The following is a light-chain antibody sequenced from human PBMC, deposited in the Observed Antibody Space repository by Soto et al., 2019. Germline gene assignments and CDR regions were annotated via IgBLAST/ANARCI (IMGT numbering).Light chain of an antibody. CDR1: SSNIGAGYD. Sequence: QSVLTQPPSVSGAPGQRVTISCTGSSSNIGAGYDVHWYPQLPGTAPKLLIYGNSNRPSGVPDRFSGSKSGTSASLAITGLQDEDEADYYCQSYDSSPVVFGGGTKLTVL. J-gene: IGLJ2*01. V-gene: IGLV1-40*01. CDR3: QSYDSSPVV. CDR2: GNS.